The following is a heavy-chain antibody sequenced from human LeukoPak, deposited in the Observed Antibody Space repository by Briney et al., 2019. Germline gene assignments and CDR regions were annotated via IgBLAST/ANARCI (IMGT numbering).Heavy chain of an antibody. CDR3: ARQDSSSWYWWFDP. CDR1: GYNFANDW. Sequence: GESLKISCKGSGYNFANDWIGWVRQMPGKGLEWMGIIFPDDSDTIYSPSFQGQVTISADKSINTAYLQWSSLKASDSAIYYCARQDSSSWYWWFDPWGQGTLVTVSS. CDR2: IFPDDSDT. D-gene: IGHD6-13*01. V-gene: IGHV5-51*01. J-gene: IGHJ5*02.